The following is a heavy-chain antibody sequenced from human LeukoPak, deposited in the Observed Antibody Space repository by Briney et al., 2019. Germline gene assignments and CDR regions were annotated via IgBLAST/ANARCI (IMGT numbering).Heavy chain of an antibody. Sequence: SETLSLICAVYGRSFSGFYWRWIRQPPGKGLEGIGEINHSGSTNYNPSLKSRVTISVDTSKHQFSLKLSSVTAADTAVYYCARGGTVSSGPSFDYWGQGTLVTVSS. CDR2: INHSGST. CDR1: GRSFSGFY. CDR3: ARGGTVSSGPSFDY. D-gene: IGHD6-19*01. V-gene: IGHV4-34*01. J-gene: IGHJ4*02.